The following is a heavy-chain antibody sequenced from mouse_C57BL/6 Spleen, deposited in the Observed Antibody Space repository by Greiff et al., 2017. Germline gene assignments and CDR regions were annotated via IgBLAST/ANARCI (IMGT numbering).Heavy chain of an antibody. CDR3: ARETGTLRYFDV. CDR2: IHPNSGST. J-gene: IGHJ1*03. Sequence: QVQLQQPGAELVKPGASVKLSCKASGYTFTSYWMHWVKQRPGQGLEWIGMIHPNSGSTNYNEKFKSKATLTVDKSSSTAYMQLSSLTSEDSAVYYCARETGTLRYFDVWGTGTTVTVSS. D-gene: IGHD4-1*01. CDR1: GYTFTSYW. V-gene: IGHV1-64*01.